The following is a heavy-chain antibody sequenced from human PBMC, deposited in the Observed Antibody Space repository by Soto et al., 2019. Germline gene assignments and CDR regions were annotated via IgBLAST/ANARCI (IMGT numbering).Heavy chain of an antibody. Sequence: SETLSLTCTVSGGSISSSSYYWGWIRQPPGKGLEWIGSIYYSGSTYYNPSLKSRVTISVDTSKNQFSLKLSSVTAADTAVYYCARHVRGVITSDENWFDPWGQGTLVTVSS. CDR3: ARHVRGVITSDENWFDP. J-gene: IGHJ5*02. CDR2: IYYSGST. CDR1: GGSISSSSYY. D-gene: IGHD3-10*01. V-gene: IGHV4-39*01.